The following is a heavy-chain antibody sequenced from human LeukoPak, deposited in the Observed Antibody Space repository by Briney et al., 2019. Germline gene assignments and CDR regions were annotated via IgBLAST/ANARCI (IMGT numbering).Heavy chain of an antibody. J-gene: IGHJ4*02. CDR3: ARELAEWVRGIAGGKIDY. CDR2: ISSSSSYI. D-gene: IGHD6-13*01. V-gene: IGHV3-21*01. CDR1: GFTFSSYS. Sequence: GGSLRLSCAASGFTFSSYSMNWVRQAPGKGLEWVSSISSSSSYIYYADSVKGRFTISRGNAKNSLYLQMNSLRAEDTAVYYCARELAEWVRGIAGGKIDYWGQGTLVTVSS.